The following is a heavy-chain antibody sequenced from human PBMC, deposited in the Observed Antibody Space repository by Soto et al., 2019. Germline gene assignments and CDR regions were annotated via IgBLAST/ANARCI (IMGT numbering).Heavy chain of an antibody. D-gene: IGHD1-26*01. CDR1: GYSFTSYW. CDR2: IDPSDSYT. Sequence: LKISCNGSGYSFTSYWISWVRQMPGKGLEWMGRIDPSDSYTNYSPSFQGHVTISADKSISTAYLQWSSLKASDTAMYYCARHLEGTNSGTPSNYYSDDGIDVWGQGQTVTGAS. V-gene: IGHV5-10-1*01. J-gene: IGHJ6*02. CDR3: ARHLEGTNSGTPSNYYSDDGIDV.